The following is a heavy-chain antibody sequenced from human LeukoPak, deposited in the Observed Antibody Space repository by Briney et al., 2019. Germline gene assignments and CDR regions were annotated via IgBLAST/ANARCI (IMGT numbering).Heavy chain of an antibody. D-gene: IGHD6-13*01. CDR2: IYYSGST. Sequence: PSETLSLTCTVSGASVSSGGYYWSWLRQPPGKGLEWIGYIYYSGSTNYNPSLKSRVTMSVDTSKNQFSLKLSSVTAADTAVYYCARDKPIRYSSSWYSFVVFDYWGQGTLVTVSS. CDR3: ARDKPIRYSSSWYSFVVFDY. V-gene: IGHV4-61*08. J-gene: IGHJ4*02. CDR1: GASVSSGGYY.